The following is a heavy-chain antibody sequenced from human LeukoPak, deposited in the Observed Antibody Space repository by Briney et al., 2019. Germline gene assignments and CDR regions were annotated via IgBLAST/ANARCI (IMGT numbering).Heavy chain of an antibody. CDR3: ARVFTARSGGYDAFDI. J-gene: IGHJ3*02. V-gene: IGHV4-38-2*02. D-gene: IGHD6-25*01. CDR2: IYHSGST. Sequence: PSETLSLTCTVSGYSISSGYYWGWIRQPPGKGLEWIGSIYHSGSTYYNPSLKSRVTISVDTSKNQFSLKLSSVTAADTAVYYCARVFTARSGGYDAFDIWGQGTMVTVSS. CDR1: GYSISSGYY.